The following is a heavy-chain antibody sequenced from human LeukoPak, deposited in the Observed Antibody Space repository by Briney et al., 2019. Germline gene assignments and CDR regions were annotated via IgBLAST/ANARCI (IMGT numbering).Heavy chain of an antibody. D-gene: IGHD6-19*01. CDR3: ARDQWLVEGAFDI. V-gene: IGHV4-30-4*08. Sequence: SQTLSLTCTVSGGSISSGDYYWSWIRQPPGKGLEWIGYIYHSGSTYYNPSLKSRVTISVDTSKTQFSLKLSSVTAADTAVYYCARDQWLVEGAFDIWGQGTMVTVSS. CDR1: GGSISSGDYY. CDR2: IYHSGST. J-gene: IGHJ3*02.